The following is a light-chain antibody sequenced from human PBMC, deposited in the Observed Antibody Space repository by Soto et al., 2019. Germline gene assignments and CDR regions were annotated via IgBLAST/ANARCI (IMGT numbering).Light chain of an antibody. CDR3: QQYNSYWT. CDR2: DAS. J-gene: IGKJ1*01. Sequence: DIPMTQSPSSLSASVGDRVTITCQASQDISDYLNWYQQKPGKAPKLLIYDASSLVSGVPSRFSGSGSGTEFTLTISSLQPDDFATYYCQQYNSYWTFGQGTKVEIK. V-gene: IGKV1-5*01. CDR1: QDISDY.